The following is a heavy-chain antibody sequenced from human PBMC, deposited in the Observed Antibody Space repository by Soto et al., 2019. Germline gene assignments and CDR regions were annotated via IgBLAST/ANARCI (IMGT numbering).Heavy chain of an antibody. CDR3: ARPVLRFLEWLSDYYYYYMDV. Sequence: QVQLVQSGAEVKKPGGSVKVSCKASGYTFTSYDINWVRQATGQGLEWMGWMNPNSGNTGYAQKFQGRVTMTRNTSISTAYMELSSLRSEDTAVYYCARPVLRFLEWLSDYYYYYMDVWGKGTTVTVSS. CDR1: GYTFTSYD. V-gene: IGHV1-8*01. CDR2: MNPNSGNT. J-gene: IGHJ6*03. D-gene: IGHD3-3*01.